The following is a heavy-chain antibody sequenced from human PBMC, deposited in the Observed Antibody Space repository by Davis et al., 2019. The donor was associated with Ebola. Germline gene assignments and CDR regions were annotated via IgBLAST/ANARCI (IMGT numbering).Heavy chain of an antibody. CDR3: ARATAVGGKYFFDY. Sequence: GGSLRLSCKGSGYSFTSYWIGWVRQMPGKGLEWMGIIYPDDSDTTYSPSFQGQVTISADKSISTAYLQWSSLKASDTAIYYCARATAVGGKYFFDYWGQGTLVTVSS. J-gene: IGHJ4*02. D-gene: IGHD6-19*01. V-gene: IGHV5-51*01. CDR1: GYSFTSYW. CDR2: IYPDDSDT.